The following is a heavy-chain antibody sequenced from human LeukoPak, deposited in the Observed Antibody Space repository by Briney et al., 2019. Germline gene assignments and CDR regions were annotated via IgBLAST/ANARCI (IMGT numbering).Heavy chain of an antibody. CDR3: THGSMYQLDY. CDR1: GFSFSSDG. CDR2: IIGGAGST. J-gene: IGHJ4*02. Sequence: GGSLRLSCAASGFSFSSDGMSWVRQAPGKGLEWVSGIIGGAGSTYYADSVKGRFTISRDNSKNTLYLQMNSLRAEDTAVYYCTHGSMYQLDYWGQGTLVTVPS. D-gene: IGHD2-2*01. V-gene: IGHV3-23*01.